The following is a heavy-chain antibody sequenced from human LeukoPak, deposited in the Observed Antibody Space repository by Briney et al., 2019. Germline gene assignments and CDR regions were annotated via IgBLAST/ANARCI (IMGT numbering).Heavy chain of an antibody. CDR2: IWSDGTNR. Sequence: PGGSLRLSSAATGFTFNHYAMHWVRPAPGKGLEWVAVIWSDGTNRYYADSVKGRFTISRDDAGKTVYLQMSSLRPEDTGVYYCAKDAQRGFDYSNSLEYWGQGTPVTVST. CDR3: AKDAQRGFDYSNSLEY. V-gene: IGHV3-33*06. CDR1: GFTFNHYA. D-gene: IGHD4-11*01. J-gene: IGHJ4*02.